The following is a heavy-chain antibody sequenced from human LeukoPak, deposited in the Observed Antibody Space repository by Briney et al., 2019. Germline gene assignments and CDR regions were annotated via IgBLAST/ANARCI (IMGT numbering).Heavy chain of an antibody. CDR1: GFTFSSYW. CDR3: ARGLRYSRSWYGAFDI. J-gene: IGHJ3*02. Sequence: GGSLRLSCAASGFTFSSYWMSWVRQAPGKGLEWVAMIKQDGSEKYYVDSVRGRFTISRDNAENSLHLQMNSLRAEDTAVYYCARGLRYSRSWYGAFDIWGQGTMVTVSS. CDR2: IKQDGSEK. D-gene: IGHD6-13*01. V-gene: IGHV3-7*02.